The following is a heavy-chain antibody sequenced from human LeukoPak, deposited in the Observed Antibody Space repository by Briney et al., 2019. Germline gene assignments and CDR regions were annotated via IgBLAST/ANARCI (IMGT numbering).Heavy chain of an antibody. CDR2: IIPFFGIP. V-gene: IGHV1-69*13. CDR1: GDTFNNYA. J-gene: IGHJ6*03. D-gene: IGHD3-10*01. Sequence: GASVKVSCKASGDTFNNYALSWVRQPPGQGLEWMGGIIPFFGIPRYAQKFQGRLTITADESTSTVNMELRSLRSEDTAVYYCARTYYYGSGTYQYSYYYMDVWGEGTPVTISS. CDR3: ARTYYYGSGTYQYSYYYMDV.